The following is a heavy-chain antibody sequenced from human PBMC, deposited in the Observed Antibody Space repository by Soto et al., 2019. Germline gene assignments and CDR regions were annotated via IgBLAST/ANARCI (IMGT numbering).Heavy chain of an antibody. Sequence: ASVKVSCKASGYTFTSYYMHCVRQAPGQGLEWMGIINPSGGSTSYAQKFQGRVTMTRDTSTSTVYMELSSLRSEDTAVYYCAREANCGGDCYWYYYGMDVWGQGTTVTVSS. CDR2: INPSGGST. D-gene: IGHD2-21*02. CDR3: AREANCGGDCYWYYYGMDV. V-gene: IGHV1-46*01. CDR1: GYTFTSYY. J-gene: IGHJ6*02.